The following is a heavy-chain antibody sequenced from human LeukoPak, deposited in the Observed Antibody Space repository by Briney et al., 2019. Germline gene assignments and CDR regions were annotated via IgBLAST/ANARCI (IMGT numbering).Heavy chain of an antibody. CDR3: ARGGVSSSWYSDAFDI. CDR1: GFTFSSYS. J-gene: IGHJ3*02. CDR2: ISSSSSYI. V-gene: IGHV3-21*01. D-gene: IGHD6-13*01. Sequence: GGSLRLSCAASGFTFSSYSMNWVRQAPGKGLEWVSSISSSSSYIYYADSVKGRFTISRDNAKNSLYLQMNSLRAEDTAVYYCARGGVSSSWYSDAFDIWGQGTMVTVSS.